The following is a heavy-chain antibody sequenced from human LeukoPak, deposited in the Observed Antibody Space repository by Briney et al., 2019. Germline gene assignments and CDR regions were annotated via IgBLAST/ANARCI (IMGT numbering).Heavy chain of an antibody. Sequence: GGSLRLSCAASGFTFSSYGMHWVRQAPGKGLEGVAVIWYGGSNKYYADSVKGRFTISRDNSKNTLYLQMNSLRAEDTAVYYCARGSLGYSSSWYVYWGQGTLVTVSS. D-gene: IGHD6-13*01. CDR2: IWYGGSNK. J-gene: IGHJ4*02. V-gene: IGHV3-33*01. CDR1: GFTFSSYG. CDR3: ARGSLGYSSSWYVY.